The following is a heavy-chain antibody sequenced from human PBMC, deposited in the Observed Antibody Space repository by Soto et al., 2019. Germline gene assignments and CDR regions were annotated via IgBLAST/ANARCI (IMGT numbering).Heavy chain of an antibody. J-gene: IGHJ4*02. Sequence: EVQLVESGGGLVQPGGSLRLSCAASGFTFRTYEMNWVRQAPGKGLEWISYISSSDNTVFYADAVKGRFTISRDNAKNSLYLHMNCLRAEDTAVYYCAREGIATAGPHFDYWGQGTLVTVSS. D-gene: IGHD6-13*01. CDR1: GFTFRTYE. V-gene: IGHV3-48*03. CDR2: ISSSDNTV. CDR3: AREGIATAGPHFDY.